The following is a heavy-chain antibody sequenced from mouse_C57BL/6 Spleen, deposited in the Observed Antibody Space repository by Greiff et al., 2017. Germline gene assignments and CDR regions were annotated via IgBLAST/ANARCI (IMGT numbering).Heavy chain of an antibody. CDR2: IHPNSGST. V-gene: IGHV1-64*01. Sequence: QLQLQQPGAELVKPGASVQLSCKASGYTFTSYWMHWVKQRPGQGLELIGMIHPNSGSTNYNEKFKSKATLTVDKSSSTAYMQLSSLTSEDSAVYYCAGLYDGYYPAYWGQGTLVTVSA. J-gene: IGHJ3*01. CDR3: AGLYDGYYPAY. CDR1: GYTFTSYW. D-gene: IGHD2-3*01.